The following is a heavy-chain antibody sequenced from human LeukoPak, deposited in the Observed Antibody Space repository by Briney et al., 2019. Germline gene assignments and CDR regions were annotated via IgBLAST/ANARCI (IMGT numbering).Heavy chain of an antibody. CDR1: GFSFSSYD. J-gene: IGHJ4*02. Sequence: GGSLRLSCAASGFSFSSYDMSWVRQAPGKGLEWVSAICGSGGSTYYADSVKGRFTISGDNSKNTLYLQMNSLRAEDTAVYYCAKGPLIEVAGTTWDYWGQGTLVTVSS. CDR2: ICGSGGST. D-gene: IGHD6-19*01. V-gene: IGHV3-23*01. CDR3: AKGPLIEVAGTTWDY.